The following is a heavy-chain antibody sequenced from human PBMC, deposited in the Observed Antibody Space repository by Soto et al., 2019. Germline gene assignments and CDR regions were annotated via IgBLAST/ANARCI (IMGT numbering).Heavy chain of an antibody. D-gene: IGHD5-12*01. CDR3: HGYGY. CDR1: GFSVTANY. CDR2: IFSGGGT. V-gene: IGHV3-53*01. J-gene: IGHJ4*02. Sequence: VQVVESGGGLIQPGGSLRLSCAVSGFSVTANYMSWVRQAPGKGLEWVSVIFSGGGTDYVDSVKGRFTISRDISKSTLYLQMNSLRAEDTAVYYCHGYGYWGQGTLVTVSS.